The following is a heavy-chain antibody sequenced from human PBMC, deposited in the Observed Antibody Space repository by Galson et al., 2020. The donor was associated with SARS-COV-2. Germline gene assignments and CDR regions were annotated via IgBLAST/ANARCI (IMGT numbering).Heavy chain of an antibody. CDR1: GFIFSDYY. J-gene: IGHJ6*02. CDR2: ISSRGITI. V-gene: IGHV3-11*01. CDR3: ARSAGAVVEGNYSYGMGV. Sequence: TGGSLRLSCAASGFIFSDYYMSWIRQAPGKGLEWVSYISSRGITIYYADSLKGRFTVARDHAKNSLYLQMDSLRAEDTAVNYCARSAGAVVEGNYSYGMGVWGQGTSVTVSS. D-gene: IGHD1-26*01.